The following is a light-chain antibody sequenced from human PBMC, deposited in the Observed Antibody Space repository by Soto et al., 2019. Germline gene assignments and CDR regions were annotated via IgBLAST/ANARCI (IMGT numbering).Light chain of an antibody. CDR2: GAS. Sequence: EIVMTQSPASLSVSPGERATLSCRANQSISTYLAWYQQKPGQAPRLLIYGASTRATGIPVRFSGSGSGTEFTLTISSLQSGDFAVYYCQQYNNWPPGTFGQGTKVDIK. CDR1: QSISTY. V-gene: IGKV3-15*01. J-gene: IGKJ1*01. CDR3: QQYNNWPPGT.